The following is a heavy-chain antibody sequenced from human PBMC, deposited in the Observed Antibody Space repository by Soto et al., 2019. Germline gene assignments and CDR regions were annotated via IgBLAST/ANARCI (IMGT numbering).Heavy chain of an antibody. D-gene: IGHD2-2*01. CDR1: GFTFSDYY. V-gene: IGHV3-11*01. J-gene: IGHJ6*02. CDR3: ARLPEKTPGLSCYYGMDV. Sequence: PWGSLRLSCAASGFTFSDYYMTWIRQAPGKGLEWISYIGTTTNTVYYADSVKGRFTISRDNAKNSLYLQMNSLRAEDTAVYYCARLPEKTPGLSCYYGMDVWGQGTSLPVS. CDR2: IGTTTNTV.